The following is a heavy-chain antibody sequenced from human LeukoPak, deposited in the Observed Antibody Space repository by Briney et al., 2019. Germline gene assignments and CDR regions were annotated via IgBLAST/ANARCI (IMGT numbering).Heavy chain of an antibody. V-gene: IGHV3-23*01. Sequence: PGGSLRLSCAASGFTFSSYAMSWVRQAPGKGLEWVSAISGSGGSTYYADSAKGRFTISRDNSKNTLYLQMNSLRAEDTAVYYCASPPSPIVVVTASHPGLYWGREPWSPSPQ. D-gene: IGHD2-21*02. J-gene: IGHJ4*02. CDR2: ISGSGGST. CDR3: ASPPSPIVVVTASHPGLY. CDR1: GFTFSSYA.